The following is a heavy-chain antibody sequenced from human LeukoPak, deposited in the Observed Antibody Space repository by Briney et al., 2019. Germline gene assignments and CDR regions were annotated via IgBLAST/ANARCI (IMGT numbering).Heavy chain of an antibody. D-gene: IGHD6-13*01. J-gene: IGHJ4*02. CDR3: ASSPAYSNNWDAIDN. CDR1: GFSFTNYD. V-gene: IGHV3-13*01. CDR2: IGAGGDT. Sequence: GGSLRLSCAASGFSFTNYDMHWVRQAAGKGLDWVSGIGAGGDTYYPGSVKGRFTISRENAKNSLYLQMNSLSAGDTAVYYCASSPAYSNNWDAIDNWGQGTLVTVSS.